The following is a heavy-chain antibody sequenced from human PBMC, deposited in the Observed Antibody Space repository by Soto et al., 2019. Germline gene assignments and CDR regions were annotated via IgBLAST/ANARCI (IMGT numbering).Heavy chain of an antibody. CDR2: IYPGDSDT. J-gene: IGHJ6*03. Sequence: GESLKISCKGSGYSFTSYWIGWVRQMPGKGLEWMGIIYPGDSDTRYSPSFQGQVTISADKSISTAYLQWSSLKASDTAMYYCAISSSSSGPPYYYYYMDVWGKGTTVTVSS. CDR3: AISSSSSGPPYYYYYMDV. CDR1: GYSFTSYW. V-gene: IGHV5-51*01. D-gene: IGHD6-6*01.